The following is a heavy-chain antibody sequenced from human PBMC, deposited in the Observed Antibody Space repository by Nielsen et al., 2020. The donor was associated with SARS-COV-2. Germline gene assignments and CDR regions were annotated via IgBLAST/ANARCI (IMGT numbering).Heavy chain of an antibody. J-gene: IGHJ4*02. CDR2: ISSKSGSI. V-gene: IGHV3-9*01. Sequence: GGSLRLSCAASGFIFDDYAMYWVRQALGKGLEWVSGISSKSGSIGYADSVKGRFSISRDNAKNSLYLQMNSLRAEDTAVYYCARGGRWGQGTLVTVSS. CDR3: ARGGR. CDR1: GFIFDDYA.